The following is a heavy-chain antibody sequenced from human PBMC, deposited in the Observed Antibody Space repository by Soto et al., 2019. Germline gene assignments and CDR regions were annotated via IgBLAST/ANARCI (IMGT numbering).Heavy chain of an antibody. Sequence: GESLKISCKGSGYSFTSYWIGWVRQMPGKGLEWMGIIYPGDSDTRYSPSFQGQVTISADKSISTAYLQWSSLKASDTAMYYCARQDTAMAAGDYYYGMDVWGQGTTVTVSS. J-gene: IGHJ6*02. CDR3: ARQDTAMAAGDYYYGMDV. CDR1: GYSFTSYW. D-gene: IGHD5-18*01. V-gene: IGHV5-51*01. CDR2: IYPGDSDT.